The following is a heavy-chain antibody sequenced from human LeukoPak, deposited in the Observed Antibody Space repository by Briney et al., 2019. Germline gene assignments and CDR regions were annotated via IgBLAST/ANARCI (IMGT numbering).Heavy chain of an antibody. J-gene: IGHJ4*02. V-gene: IGHV3-23*01. CDR2: ISGSGGST. Sequence: GGSLRLSCAASGSTFSSYAMTWVRQAPGRGLQWVSSISGSGGSTYYADFVKGRFTISRDNSKNTLYLQMNSLSAEDTAVYYCARTYYYDNSGFHLINYWGQGTLVTVSS. CDR3: ARTYYYDNSGFHLINY. D-gene: IGHD3-22*01. CDR1: GSTFSSYA.